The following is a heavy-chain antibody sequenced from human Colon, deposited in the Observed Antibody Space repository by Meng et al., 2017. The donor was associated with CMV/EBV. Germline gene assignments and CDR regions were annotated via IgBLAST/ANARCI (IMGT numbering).Heavy chain of an antibody. D-gene: IGHD5-24*01. V-gene: IGHV1-69*10. CDR1: GGTFNTHA. CDR2: IIPNLQIL. Sequence: ASGGTFNTHAINWVRRTPDQGLEWMGGIIPNLQILNYAQKFQGRITIKADRSTNTVYMDLTSLRSDDTAVYFCARGRDEMTMRTDLVDWGQGTLVTVSS. CDR3: ARGRDEMTMRTDLVD. J-gene: IGHJ4*02.